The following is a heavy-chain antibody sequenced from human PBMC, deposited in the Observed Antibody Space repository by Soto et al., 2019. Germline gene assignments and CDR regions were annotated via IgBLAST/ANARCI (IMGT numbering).Heavy chain of an antibody. J-gene: IGHJ4*02. D-gene: IGHD3-22*01. CDR3: ARVDSSGYHPFDY. Sequence: QVQLQESGPGLVKPSQTLSLTCTVSGGSISSGDYYWSWIRQPPGKGLEWIGYIYYSGSTYYNPSLKSQVTITVDTSKNQFSLKLSSVTAAETAVYYCARVDSSGYHPFDYWGQGTLVTVSS. V-gene: IGHV4-30-4*01. CDR2: IYYSGST. CDR1: GGSISSGDYY.